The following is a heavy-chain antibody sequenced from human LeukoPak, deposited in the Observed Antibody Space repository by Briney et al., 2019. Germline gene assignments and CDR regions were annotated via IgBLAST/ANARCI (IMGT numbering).Heavy chain of an antibody. CDR2: IIPILGIA. D-gene: IGHD3-22*01. CDR1: GYTFTSYG. CDR3: ARSLYDSSGYRHLGY. V-gene: IGHV1-69*04. J-gene: IGHJ4*02. Sequence: SVKVSCKASGYTFTSYGISWVRQAPGQGLEWMGRIIPILGIANYAQKFQGRVTITADKSTSTAYMELSSLRSEDTAVYYCARSLYDSSGYRHLGYWGQGTLVTVSS.